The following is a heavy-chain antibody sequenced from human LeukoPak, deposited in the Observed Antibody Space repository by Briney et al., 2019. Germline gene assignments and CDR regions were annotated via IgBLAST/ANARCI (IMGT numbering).Heavy chain of an antibody. CDR3: ARVTRGYSYGYEADY. J-gene: IGHJ4*02. V-gene: IGHV4-59*01. CDR1: GGSISSYY. D-gene: IGHD5-18*01. Sequence: ETLSLTCTVSGGSISSYYWSWIRQPPGKGLEWIGYIYYSGSTNYNPSLKSRVTISVDTSKNQFSLKLSSVTAADTAVYYCARVTRGYSYGYEADYWGQGTLVTVSS. CDR2: IYYSGST.